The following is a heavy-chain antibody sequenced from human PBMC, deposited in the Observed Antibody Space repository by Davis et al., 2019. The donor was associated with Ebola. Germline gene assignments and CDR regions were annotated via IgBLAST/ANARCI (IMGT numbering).Heavy chain of an antibody. CDR2: INHSGST. CDR3: ATGGIAARTYYYYGMDV. J-gene: IGHJ6*02. V-gene: IGHV4-34*01. CDR1: GGSFSGYY. D-gene: IGHD6-6*01. Sequence: GSLRLSCAVYGGSFSGYYWSWIRQPPGKGLEWIGEINHSGSTNYNPSLKSRVTISVDTSKNQFSLKLSSVTAADTAVYYCATGGIAARTYYYYGMDVWGQGTLVTVSS.